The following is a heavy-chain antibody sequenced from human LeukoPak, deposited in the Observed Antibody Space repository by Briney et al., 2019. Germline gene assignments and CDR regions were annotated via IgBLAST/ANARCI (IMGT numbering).Heavy chain of an antibody. V-gene: IGHV3-48*04. CDR1: GFTFSSYS. Sequence: GGSLRLSCAASGFTFSSYSMNWVRQAPGKGLEWVSSISSSSSTIYYADSVKGRFTISRDNAKNSLYLQMNSLRAEDTAVYYCARDLLGYDYVWGSYGYWGQGTLVTVSS. J-gene: IGHJ4*02. CDR3: ARDLLGYDYVWGSYGY. D-gene: IGHD3-16*01. CDR2: ISSSSSTI.